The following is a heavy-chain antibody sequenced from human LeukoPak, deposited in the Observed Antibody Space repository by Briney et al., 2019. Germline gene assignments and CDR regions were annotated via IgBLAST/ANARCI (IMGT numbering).Heavy chain of an antibody. D-gene: IGHD6-19*01. CDR3: AKERSLEIAVAGTVFDY. CDR1: GFTFSSYW. Sequence: GGSLRLSCAASGFTFSSYWMSWVRQAPGKGLEWVANIKQDGSEKYYVDSVRGRFTISRDNSKNMIYLEMSSLKAEDTAVYYCAKERSLEIAVAGTVFDYWGQGTLVTVSS. CDR2: IKQDGSEK. V-gene: IGHV3-7*01. J-gene: IGHJ4*02.